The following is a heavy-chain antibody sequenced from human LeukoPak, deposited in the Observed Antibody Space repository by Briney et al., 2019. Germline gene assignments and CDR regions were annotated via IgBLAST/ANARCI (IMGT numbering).Heavy chain of an antibody. CDR1: GYTFTSYD. D-gene: IGHD3-3*01. J-gene: IGHJ4*02. V-gene: IGHV1-8*01. CDR2: MNPNSGNT. CDR3: ARSIRFLEWLCETRVCPKKYYFDY. Sequence: ASVKVSCKASGYTFTSYDINWARQATGQGLEWMGWMNPNSGNTGYAQKFQGRVTITRNTSISTAYMELSSLRSEDTAVYYCARSIRFLEWLCETRVCPKKYYFDYWGQGTLVTVSS.